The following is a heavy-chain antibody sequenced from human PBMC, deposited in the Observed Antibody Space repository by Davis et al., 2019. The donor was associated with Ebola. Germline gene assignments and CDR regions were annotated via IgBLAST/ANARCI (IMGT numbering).Heavy chain of an antibody. Sequence: GESLKISCAASGFTVSSNYMSWVRQAPGKGLECVSVIFTDGDTRYADSVRGRFTISRDDSKNTLYLQMTSLRAEDTALYYCARVYDSVNYFDYWGQGTLVTVSS. D-gene: IGHD3-16*01. CDR3: ARVYDSVNYFDY. CDR1: GFTVSSNY. J-gene: IGHJ4*02. CDR2: IFTDGDT. V-gene: IGHV3-66*01.